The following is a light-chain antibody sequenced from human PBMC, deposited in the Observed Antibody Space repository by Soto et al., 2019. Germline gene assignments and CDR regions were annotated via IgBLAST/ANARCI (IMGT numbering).Light chain of an antibody. CDR3: QQRTDWPWT. CDR2: DAS. J-gene: IGKJ1*01. Sequence: EIVLTQSPATLSVSPGERATFSCRASQSVSSNLAWYQHKPGRAPRLLIYDASNRATGVPARFSGSGSGTDFTLTISSLDPDDFAVYYCQQRTDWPWTFGQGTKVDI. V-gene: IGKV3-11*01. CDR1: QSVSSN.